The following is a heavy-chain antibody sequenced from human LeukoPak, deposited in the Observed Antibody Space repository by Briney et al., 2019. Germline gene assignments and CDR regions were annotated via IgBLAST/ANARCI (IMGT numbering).Heavy chain of an antibody. CDR3: ARVSHPYYYYYYYMDV. CDR1: GGSISSYY. V-gene: IGHV4-4*09. CDR2: IYTSGST. Sequence: SETLSLTCTVSGGSISSYYWSWIRQPPGKGLEWIGYIYTSGSTNYNPSLKSRVTISVDTSKNQFSLKLSSVTAADTAVYYCARVSHPYYYYYYYMDVWGKGTTVTVSS. J-gene: IGHJ6*03.